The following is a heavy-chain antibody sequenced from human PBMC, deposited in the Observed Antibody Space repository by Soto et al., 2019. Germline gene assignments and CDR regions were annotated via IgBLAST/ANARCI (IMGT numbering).Heavy chain of an antibody. D-gene: IGHD1-26*01. J-gene: IGHJ4*02. Sequence: GGSLRLSCAASGFTFSSYAMHWVRQAPGKGLEWVAVISYDGSNKYYADSVKGRFTISRDNSKNTLYLQMNSLRAEDTAVYYCARDSWSGGEGELLETHFDYWGQGTLVTVSS. V-gene: IGHV3-30-3*01. CDR1: GFTFSSYA. CDR3: ARDSWSGGEGELLETHFDY. CDR2: ISYDGSNK.